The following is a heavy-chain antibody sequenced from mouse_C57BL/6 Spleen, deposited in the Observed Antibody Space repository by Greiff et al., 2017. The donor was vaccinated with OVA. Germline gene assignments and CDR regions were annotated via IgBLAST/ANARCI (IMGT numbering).Heavy chain of an antibody. Sequence: EVQLQESGPELVKPGASVKISCKASGYSFTGYYMNWVKQSPEKSLEWIGEINPSTGGTTYNQKFKAKATLTVDKSSSTAYMQLKSLTSEDSAVYYCARDKGYYYGSSYGYFDVWGTGTTVTVSS. V-gene: IGHV1-42*01. J-gene: IGHJ1*03. CDR2: INPSTGGT. CDR1: GYSFTGYY. CDR3: ARDKGYYYGSSYGYFDV. D-gene: IGHD1-1*01.